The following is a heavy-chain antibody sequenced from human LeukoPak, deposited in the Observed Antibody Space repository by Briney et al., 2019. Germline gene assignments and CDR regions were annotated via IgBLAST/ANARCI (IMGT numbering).Heavy chain of an antibody. CDR2: INPSGGST. Sequence: ASVKVSCKASGYTFTSYYMHWVRQAPGQGLEWMGIINPSGGSTSYAQKFQGRVTMTRDMSTSTAYMELSRLRSDDTAVYYCANSPYYDISWFDPWGQGTLVTVSS. CDR1: GYTFTSYY. J-gene: IGHJ5*02. V-gene: IGHV1-46*01. CDR3: ANSPYYDISWFDP. D-gene: IGHD3-9*01.